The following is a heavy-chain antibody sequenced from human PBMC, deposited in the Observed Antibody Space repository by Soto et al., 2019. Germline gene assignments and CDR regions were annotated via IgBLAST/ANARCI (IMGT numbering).Heavy chain of an antibody. CDR1: GGSISSGDYY. Sequence: SETLSLTCTVSGGSISSGDYYWSWIRQPPGKGLEWIGYIYYSGSTYYNPSLKSRVTISVDTSKNQFSLKLSSVTAADTAVYYCARELSGYLAYYYYGMDVWGQGTTVTVSS. CDR2: IYYSGST. CDR3: ARELSGYLAYYYYGMDV. D-gene: IGHD3-9*01. J-gene: IGHJ6*02. V-gene: IGHV4-30-4*01.